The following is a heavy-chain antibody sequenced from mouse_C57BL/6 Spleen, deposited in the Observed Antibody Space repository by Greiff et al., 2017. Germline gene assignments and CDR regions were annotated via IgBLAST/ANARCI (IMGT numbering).Heavy chain of an antibody. V-gene: IGHV1-69*01. J-gene: IGHJ4*01. CDR2: IDPSASYT. Sequence: QVQLQQPGAELVMPGASVKLSCKASGYTFTSYWMHWVKQRPGQGLEWIGAIDPSASYTKYNQKFKGKSTLTVDKSYSTAYMHLSSLKSEDSAVYYCARACNSYAMDYGGQGTSVTVSS. CDR1: GYTFTSYW. D-gene: IGHD2-1*01. CDR3: ARACNSYAMDY.